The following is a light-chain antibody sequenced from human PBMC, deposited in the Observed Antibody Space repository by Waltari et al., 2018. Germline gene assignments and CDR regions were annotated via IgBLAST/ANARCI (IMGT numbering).Light chain of an antibody. Sequence: DVVMTQSQLSLPVTLGQPASISCRSSQSLVNSDGNTYLNWFQQRPGQSPRRLFYRVSNRDSGVPDRFSGSGSGTDFTLKISRVEAEDVGVYYCMQGTHWPWTFGQGTKVEIK. CDR2: RVS. CDR3: MQGTHWPWT. CDR1: QSLVNSDGNTY. J-gene: IGKJ1*01. V-gene: IGKV2-30*01.